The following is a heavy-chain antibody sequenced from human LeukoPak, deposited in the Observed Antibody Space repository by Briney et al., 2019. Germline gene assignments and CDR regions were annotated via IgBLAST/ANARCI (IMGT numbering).Heavy chain of an antibody. CDR1: GFTFRNYW. CDR3: ARVYSAYDFLGEDY. CDR2: ISSSSSYI. Sequence: GGSLRLSCAASGFTFRNYWMSWIRQAPGKGLEWVSSISSSSSYIYYADSVKGRFTISRDNAKNSLYLQMNSLRAEDTAVYYCARVYSAYDFLGEDYWGQGTLVTVSS. V-gene: IGHV3-21*01. D-gene: IGHD5-12*01. J-gene: IGHJ4*02.